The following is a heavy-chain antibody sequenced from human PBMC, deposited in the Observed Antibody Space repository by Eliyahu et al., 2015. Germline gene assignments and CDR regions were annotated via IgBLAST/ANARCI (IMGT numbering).Heavy chain of an antibody. CDR3: ARGRAPDF. Sequence: QVQLQQWGPGLLKPSETLSLTCAVSGGPFSAYFWTWIRLAPQKGLQWIGEINHSGITNYNPSLRSRATMSVRLSKNQFSLELVSVTAADTAVYYCARGRAPDFWGQGIPVTVSS. CDR1: GGPFSAYF. J-gene: IGHJ4*02. V-gene: IGHV4-34*01. CDR2: INHSGIT.